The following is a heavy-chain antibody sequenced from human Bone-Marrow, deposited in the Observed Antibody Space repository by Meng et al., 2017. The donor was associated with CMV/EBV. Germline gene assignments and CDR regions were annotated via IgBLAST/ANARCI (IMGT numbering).Heavy chain of an antibody. V-gene: IGHV1-2*02. D-gene: IGHD3-9*01. CDR1: GYTFTGYY. J-gene: IGHJ5*02. CDR2: INPNSGGT. Sequence: ASVKVSCKASGYTFTGYYMHWVRQAPGQGLEWMGWINPNSGGTNYAQKFQGRVTMTRDTSISTAYMELSRLRSEDTAVYYCARSRLTGYYKGNWFDPWGQGTLVTGSS. CDR3: ARSRLTGYYKGNWFDP.